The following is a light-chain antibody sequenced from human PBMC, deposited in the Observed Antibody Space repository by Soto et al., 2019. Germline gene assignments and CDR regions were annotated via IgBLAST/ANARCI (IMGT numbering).Light chain of an antibody. CDR2: GAS. CDR3: QQYNKWPPWT. CDR1: QSVSSN. Sequence: EIVMTQSPATLSVSPGERATLSCRASQSVSSNLAWYQQQPGQAPSLLIYGASTRATGIPARFSGSGSGTEFTLTISGLQSEDFGVYYCQQYNKWPPWTFGQGTQVAIK. V-gene: IGKV3-15*01. J-gene: IGKJ1*01.